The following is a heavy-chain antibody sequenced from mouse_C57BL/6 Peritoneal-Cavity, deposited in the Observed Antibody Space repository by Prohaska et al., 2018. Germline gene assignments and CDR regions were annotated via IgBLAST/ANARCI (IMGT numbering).Heavy chain of an antibody. Sequence: EVKLLQSGGGLLQPGGSLKLSCAASGIDFSRYWMSWVRRAPGKGLEWIGEINPDSSTINYATSLKDKFIISRDNAKNTLYLQMSKVRSEDTALYYCARTLPESFDYWGQGTTLTVSS. CDR2: INPDSSTI. J-gene: IGHJ2*01. V-gene: IGHV4-1*01. CDR1: GIDFSRYW. D-gene: IGHD1-1*01. CDR3: ARTLPESFDY.